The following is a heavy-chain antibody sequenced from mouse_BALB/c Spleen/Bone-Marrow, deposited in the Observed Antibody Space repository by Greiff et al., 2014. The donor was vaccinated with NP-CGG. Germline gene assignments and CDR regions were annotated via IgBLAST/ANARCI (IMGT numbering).Heavy chain of an antibody. D-gene: IGHD1-2*01. CDR2: IGGGSSII. J-gene: IGHJ4*01. V-gene: IGHV5-17*02. Sequence: EVHLVESGGGLVQPGGSRKLSCAASGFTFSSFGMHWVRQAPEKGLEWVAYIGGGSSIIYYADTVKGRFTIARDNPTNTLFLQMTSLRSEDTAIYYCARKDYFGYAAMDYWGQGTSVTVSS. CDR3: ARKDYFGYAAMDY. CDR1: GFTFSSFG.